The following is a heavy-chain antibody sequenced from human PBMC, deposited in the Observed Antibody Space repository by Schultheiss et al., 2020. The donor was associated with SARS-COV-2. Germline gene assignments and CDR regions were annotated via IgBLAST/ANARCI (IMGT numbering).Heavy chain of an antibody. CDR1: GGSISSGDYY. J-gene: IGHJ4*02. CDR3: ARFYYYDSSGSGAYY. V-gene: IGHV4-30-4*01. D-gene: IGHD3-22*01. CDR2: IYYSGST. Sequence: SETLSLTCTVSGGSISSGDYYWSWIRQPPGKGLEWIGYIYYSGSTYYNPSLKSRVTISVDTSKNQFSLKLSSVTAADTALYYCARFYYYDSSGSGAYYWGQGTLVTVSS.